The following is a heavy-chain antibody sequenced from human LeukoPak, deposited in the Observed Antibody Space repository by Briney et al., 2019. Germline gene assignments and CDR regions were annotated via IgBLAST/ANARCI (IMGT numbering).Heavy chain of an antibody. CDR1: GYRYSDYW. CDR3: ARTTTYSSGWYGAY. CDR2: IYGGDSKT. J-gene: IGHJ4*02. D-gene: IGHD6-19*01. V-gene: IGHV5-51*01. Sequence: GESLKISCKGSGYRYSDYWIGWVRQMPGKGLEWMGIIYGGDSKTRYSPSLQGQVTISADKSINTAYLQWSSLKASDTAMYYCARTTTYSSGWYGAYWGQGTLVTGSS.